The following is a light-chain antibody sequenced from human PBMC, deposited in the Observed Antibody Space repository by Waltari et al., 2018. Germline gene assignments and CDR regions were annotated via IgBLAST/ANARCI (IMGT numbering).Light chain of an antibody. J-gene: IGKJ1*01. Sequence: EIVLTPSPGTMPLSPGVRATLPCRASQSVSSSYLAWYQQKPGQAPRLLIYGASSRATGIPDRFSGSGSGTDFTLTISRLEPEDFAVYYCQQYGSSLFGQGTKVEIK. V-gene: IGKV3-20*01. CDR2: GAS. CDR1: QSVSSSY. CDR3: QQYGSSL.